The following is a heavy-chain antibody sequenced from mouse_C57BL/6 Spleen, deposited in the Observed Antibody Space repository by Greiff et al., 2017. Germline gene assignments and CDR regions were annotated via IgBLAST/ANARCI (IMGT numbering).Heavy chain of an antibody. CDR3: ARGGGSIKDYYAMDY. CDR1: GYTFTSYW. D-gene: IGHD1-1*01. J-gene: IGHJ4*01. Sequence: QVQLQQPGAELVKPGASVKMSCKASGYTFTSYWITWVKQRPGQGLEWIGDIYPGSGSTNYNEKFKSKATLTVDTSSSTAYMQLSSLTSEDAAVYYCARGGGSIKDYYAMDYWGQGTSVTVSS. V-gene: IGHV1-55*01. CDR2: IYPGSGST.